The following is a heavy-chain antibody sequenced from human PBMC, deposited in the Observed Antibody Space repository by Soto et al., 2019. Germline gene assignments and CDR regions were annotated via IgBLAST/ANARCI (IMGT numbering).Heavy chain of an antibody. CDR1: GGSISSYY. J-gene: IGHJ6*03. Sequence: PSETLSLTCTVSGGSISSYYWSWIRQPPGKGLEWIGYIYYSGSTNYNPSLKSRVTISVDTSKNQFSLKLSSVTAADTAVYYCARGAYYDFWSGYSDSYYMDVWGKGTTVTVSS. V-gene: IGHV4-59*12. D-gene: IGHD3-3*01. CDR2: IYYSGST. CDR3: ARGAYYDFWSGYSDSYYMDV.